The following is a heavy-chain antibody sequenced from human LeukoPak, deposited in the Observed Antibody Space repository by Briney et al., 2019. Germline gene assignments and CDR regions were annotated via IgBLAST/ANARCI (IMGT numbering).Heavy chain of an antibody. J-gene: IGHJ4*02. CDR1: GYTFTSYG. D-gene: IGHD3-9*01. CDR2: VSAYNGNT. V-gene: IGHV1-18*01. CDR3: ARDRRGYFDWLLPFDY. Sequence: VASVKVSCKASGYTFTSYGISWVRQAPGQGLEWMGWVSAYNGNTNYAQKLQGRVTMTTDTSTSTAYMELRSLRSGDTAVYYCARDRRGYFDWLLPFDYWGQGTLVTVSS.